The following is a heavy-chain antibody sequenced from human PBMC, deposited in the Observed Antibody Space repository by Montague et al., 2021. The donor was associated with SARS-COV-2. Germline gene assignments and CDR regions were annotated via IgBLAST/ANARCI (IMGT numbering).Heavy chain of an antibody. CDR1: GFTFSSYA. CDR2: ISYDGSNK. D-gene: IGHD5-12*01. CDR3: ASIVATIRWFDP. J-gene: IGHJ5*02. Sequence: SLRLSCAASGFTFSSYAMHWVRQAPGKGLEWVAVISYDGSNKYYADSVKGRFTISRDNSKNTLYLQMSSLRAEDTAVYYCASIVATIRWFDPWGQGTLVTVSS. V-gene: IGHV3-30*04.